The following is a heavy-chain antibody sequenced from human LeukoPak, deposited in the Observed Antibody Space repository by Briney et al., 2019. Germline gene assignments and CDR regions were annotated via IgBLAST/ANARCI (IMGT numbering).Heavy chain of an antibody. CDR3: AKDGDDYDNSGYSSWFDP. J-gene: IGHJ5*02. Sequence: PRGSLRLSCAASGFTFSTYAMGWVRQAPGTGLEWVSAISSSGGSTYYADSVKGRFTISRDDSKNTLSLQMNSLRAEDTALYYCAKDGDDYDNSGYSSWFDPWGQGTLVTVSS. CDR1: GFTFSTYA. V-gene: IGHV3-23*01. CDR2: ISSSGGST. D-gene: IGHD3-22*01.